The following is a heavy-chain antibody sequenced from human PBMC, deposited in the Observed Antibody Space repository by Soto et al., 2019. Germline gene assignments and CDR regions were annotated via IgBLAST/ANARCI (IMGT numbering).Heavy chain of an antibody. D-gene: IGHD6-6*01. CDR1: GGSFSGYY. J-gene: IGHJ5*02. CDR2: INHSGST. CDR3: ARAGSSSSGWFDP. V-gene: IGHV4-34*01. Sequence: QVQLQQWGAGLLKPSETLSLTCAVYGGSFSGYYWIWIRQPPGKGLEWIGEINHSGSTNYNPSLKSRVTISVDTSKNQFSLKLSSVTAADTAVYYCARAGSSSSGWFDPWGQGTLVTVSS.